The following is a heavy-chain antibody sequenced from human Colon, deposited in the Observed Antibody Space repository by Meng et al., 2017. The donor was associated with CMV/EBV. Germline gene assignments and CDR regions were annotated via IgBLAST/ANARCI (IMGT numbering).Heavy chain of an antibody. Sequence: GESLKISCAASGFTFSSYWMNWVRQVPGKGLEWVASIKRDGSETYYVDSVKGRFTISRDNAKNLVFLQMESLRAEDAAVYHCAREVRGITNSGFIIIPRDDWGQGTLVTVSS. CDR1: GFTFSSYW. CDR2: IKRDGSET. V-gene: IGHV3-7*01. CDR3: AREVRGITNSGFIIIPRDD. D-gene: IGHD3-10*01. J-gene: IGHJ4*02.